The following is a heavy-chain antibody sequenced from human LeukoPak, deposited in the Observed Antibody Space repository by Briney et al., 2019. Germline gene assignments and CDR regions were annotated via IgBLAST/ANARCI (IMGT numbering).Heavy chain of an antibody. J-gene: IGHJ4*02. Sequence: SETLSLTCTVSGGSISSYYWSWIRQPPGKGLEWIGYICYSGSTNYNPSLKSRVTISVDTSKNQFSLKLSSVTAADTAVYYCAREVVGIDYWGQGTLVTVSS. CDR2: ICYSGST. V-gene: IGHV4-59*01. CDR1: GGSISSYY. CDR3: AREVVGIDY. D-gene: IGHD2-15*01.